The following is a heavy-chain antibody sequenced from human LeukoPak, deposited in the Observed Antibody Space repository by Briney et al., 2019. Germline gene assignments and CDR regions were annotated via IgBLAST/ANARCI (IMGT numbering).Heavy chain of an antibody. CDR2: INPNSGGT. J-gene: IGHJ4*02. V-gene: IGHV1-2*02. D-gene: IGHD3-10*01. Sequence: ASVKVSCKASGYTLTGYYMHWVRQAPGQGLEWMGWINPNSGGTNYAQKFQGRVTMTRDTSISTAYMELSRLRSDDTAVYYCATQWFGELLLGNDRTLDYWGQGTLVTVSS. CDR3: ATQWFGELLLGNDRTLDY. CDR1: GYTLTGYY.